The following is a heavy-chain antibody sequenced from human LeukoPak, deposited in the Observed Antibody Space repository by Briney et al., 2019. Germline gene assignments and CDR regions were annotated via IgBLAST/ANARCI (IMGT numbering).Heavy chain of an antibody. CDR2: IIPIFGTA. CDR1: VGTFSSYA. V-gene: IGHV1-69*05. Sequence: GASVKVSCKASVGTFSSYAISWVRQAPGQGLEGVGGIIPIFGTANYAQKFQGRVTITTDESTSTAYMELSSLRSEDAAVYYCARSMALTPQGYCSGGSCYSFDYWGQGTLVTVSS. J-gene: IGHJ4*02. CDR3: ARSMALTPQGYCSGGSCYSFDY. D-gene: IGHD2-15*01.